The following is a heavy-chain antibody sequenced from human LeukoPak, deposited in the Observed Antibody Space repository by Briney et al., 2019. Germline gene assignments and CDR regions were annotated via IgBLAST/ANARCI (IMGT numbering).Heavy chain of an antibody. J-gene: IGHJ4*02. CDR1: GYTFTGYY. CDR3: ARGTKFSTFDIVVVPFDY. CDR2: INPNSGGT. V-gene: IGHV1-2*02. Sequence: ASVKVSCKASGYTFTGYYIHWARQAPGQGLEWMGWINPNSGGTNCAQKFQGRVTMTRDTSISTAYMELSRLRSDDTAVYYCARGTKFSTFDIVVVPFDYWGQGTLVTVSS. D-gene: IGHD2-2*01.